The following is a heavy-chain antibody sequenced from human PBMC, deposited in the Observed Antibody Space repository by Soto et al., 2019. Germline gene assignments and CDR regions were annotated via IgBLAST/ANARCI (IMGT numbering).Heavy chain of an antibody. CDR3: ATTRYSYGFYFDY. D-gene: IGHD5-18*01. J-gene: IGHJ4*02. Sequence: NPSETLSLTCTVSGGSISSGGYYWSWIRQHPGKGLEWIGYIYYSGSTYYNPSLKSRVTISVDTSKNQFSLKLSSVTAADTAVYYCATTRYSYGFYFDYWGQGTLVTVSS. CDR1: GGSISSGGYY. V-gene: IGHV4-31*03. CDR2: IYYSGST.